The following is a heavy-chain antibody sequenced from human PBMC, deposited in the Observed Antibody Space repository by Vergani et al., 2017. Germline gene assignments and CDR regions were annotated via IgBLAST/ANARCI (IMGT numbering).Heavy chain of an antibody. V-gene: IGHV4-61*02. CDR2: IYTSGST. CDR3: ARSGGGYYFDY. J-gene: IGHJ4*02. CDR1: GGSISSGSYY. Sequence: QVQLQESGPGLVKPSQTLSLTCTVSGGSISSGSYYWSWIRQPAGKGLEWIGRIYTSGSTNYNPSLKSRVTISVETSKNQFSLKLSSVTAADTAVYYCARSGGGYYFDYWGQGTLVTVSS. D-gene: IGHD3-16*01.